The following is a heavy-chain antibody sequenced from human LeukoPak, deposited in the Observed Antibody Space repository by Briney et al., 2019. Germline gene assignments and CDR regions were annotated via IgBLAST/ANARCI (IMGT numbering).Heavy chain of an antibody. J-gene: IGHJ5*02. Sequence: PGRSLRLSCTASGFTFGDYAMSWFRQAPGKGLEWVSSISSSSSYIYYADSVKGRFTISRDNSKNTLYLQMNSLRAEDTAAYYCAKARGFVVVPAAKDPWGQGTLVTVSS. D-gene: IGHD2-2*01. V-gene: IGHV3-21*04. CDR3: AKARGFVVVPAAKDP. CDR1: GFTFGDYA. CDR2: ISSSSSYI.